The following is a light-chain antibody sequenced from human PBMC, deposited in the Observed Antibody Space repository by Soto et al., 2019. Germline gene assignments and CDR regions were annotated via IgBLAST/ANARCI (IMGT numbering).Light chain of an antibody. CDR2: KAS. CDR3: QQYNNDLIT. J-gene: IGKJ5*01. Sequence: DIQMTQFPSTLSASVGDRVTITFRASQSISSWLAWYQQKPGKAPKVLIYKASILESGVPSRFSGSGSGTEFTLTISSLQPDDFATYYCQQYNNDLITFGQGTRLEIK. V-gene: IGKV1-5*03. CDR1: QSISSW.